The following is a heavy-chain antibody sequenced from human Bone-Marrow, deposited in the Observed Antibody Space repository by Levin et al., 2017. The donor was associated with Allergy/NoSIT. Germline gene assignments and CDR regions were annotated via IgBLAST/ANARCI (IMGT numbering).Heavy chain of an antibody. J-gene: IGHJ4*02. CDR1: GGSVSSGFYY. CDR3: ARGLDYSKLGY. Sequence: SETLSLTCTVSGGSVSSGFYYWSWIRQHPGKGLEFIGLIHPSGSTYYNPSLNSRVTMSVDTSKNQISLKMTSMTDADTAVYYCARGLDYSKLGYWGQGTLVTVSS. V-gene: IGHV4-31*03. D-gene: IGHD4-11*01. CDR2: IHPSGST.